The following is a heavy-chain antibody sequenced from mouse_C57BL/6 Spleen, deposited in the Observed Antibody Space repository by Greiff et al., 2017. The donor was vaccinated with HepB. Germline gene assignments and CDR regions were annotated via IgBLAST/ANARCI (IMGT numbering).Heavy chain of an antibody. Sequence: EVKLVESGGGLVKPGGSLKLSCAASGFTFSSYAMSWVRQTPEKRLEWVATISDGGSYTYYPDNVKGRFTISRDNAKNNLYLQMSHLKSEDTAMYYCARGEPHWYFDVWGTGTTVTVSS. V-gene: IGHV5-4*03. J-gene: IGHJ1*03. CDR2: ISDGGSYT. CDR1: GFTFSSYA. CDR3: ARGEPHWYFDV.